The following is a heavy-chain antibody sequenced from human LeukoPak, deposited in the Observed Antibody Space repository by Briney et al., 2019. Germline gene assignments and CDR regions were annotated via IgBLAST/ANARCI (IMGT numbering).Heavy chain of an antibody. V-gene: IGHV3-23*01. CDR1: GFTFSSSA. CDR2: ITESGDGT. J-gene: IGHJ4*02. D-gene: IGHD1-26*01. Sequence: GGSLRLSCAASGFTFSSSAMSWVRQAPRKGLEWVSSITESGDGTYYADSVMGRFTISRDDSKNTLYLQMNSLRAEDTAVYYCAKDSPVATWWGQGTLVTVSS. CDR3: AKDSPVATW.